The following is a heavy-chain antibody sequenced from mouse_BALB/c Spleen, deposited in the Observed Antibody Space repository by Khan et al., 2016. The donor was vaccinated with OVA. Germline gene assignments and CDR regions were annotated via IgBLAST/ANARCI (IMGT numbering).Heavy chain of an antibody. Sequence: QVQLKESGPGLVAPSRSLSITCTVSGFSLTGYGVNWVRQPPGKGLEWLGMIWGDGSTDYNSALKSRLSISKDNSKSQVSLKMNSLHTDDTARYYCAREIYYDYAYYYAMDYWGQGTSVTVSS. J-gene: IGHJ4*01. CDR3: AREIYYDYAYYYAMDY. D-gene: IGHD2-4*01. CDR1: GFSLTGYG. V-gene: IGHV2-6-7*01. CDR2: IWGDGST.